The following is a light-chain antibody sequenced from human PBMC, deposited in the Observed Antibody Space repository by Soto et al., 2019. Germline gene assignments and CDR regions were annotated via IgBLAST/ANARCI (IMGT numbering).Light chain of an antibody. CDR3: QHYNYWPYT. J-gene: IGKJ2*01. CDR2: GAS. Sequence: EIVLTQSPGTLSLSPGERATLSCRASQSVSNSYLAWYQQKPGQPPRSLIYGASTTATGSTDRLSSSGSGTKFTLPINSLQSEDFAVYYCQHYNYWPYTFGRGTKVDIK. V-gene: IGKV3D-15*01. CDR1: QSVSNSY.